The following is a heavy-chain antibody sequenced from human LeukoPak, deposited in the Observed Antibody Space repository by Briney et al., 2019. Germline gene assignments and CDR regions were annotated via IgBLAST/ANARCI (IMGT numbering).Heavy chain of an antibody. CDR3: AKDPLLRYFDWSLYYFDY. Sequence: GGSLSLSCAASGFTFSSYGMHWVRQAPGKGLEWVAVISYDGSNKYYADSVKGRFTISRDNSKNTLYLQMNSLRAEDTAVYYCAKDPLLRYFDWSLYYFDYWGQGTLVTISP. D-gene: IGHD3-9*01. CDR2: ISYDGSNK. CDR1: GFTFSSYG. J-gene: IGHJ4*02. V-gene: IGHV3-30*18.